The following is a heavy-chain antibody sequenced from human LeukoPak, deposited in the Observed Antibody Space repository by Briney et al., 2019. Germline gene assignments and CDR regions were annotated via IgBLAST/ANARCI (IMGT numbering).Heavy chain of an antibody. V-gene: IGHV3-9*01. Sequence: GRSLRLSCAASGFTFDDYAMHWVRQAPGKGLEWVSGISWNSGSIGYADSVKGRFTISRDNAKNSLYLQMNSLRAEDTAVYYCATILGATSGDYWGQGTLVTVSS. CDR3: ATILGATSGDY. CDR2: ISWNSGSI. J-gene: IGHJ4*02. D-gene: IGHD1-26*01. CDR1: GFTFDDYA.